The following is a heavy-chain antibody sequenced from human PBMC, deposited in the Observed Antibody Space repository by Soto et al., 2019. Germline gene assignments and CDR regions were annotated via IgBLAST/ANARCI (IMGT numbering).Heavy chain of an antibody. J-gene: IGHJ4*02. CDR1: GYSFTSYW. CDR3: ARRGYCSGGSCYVWFDY. Sequence: GESLKISCKGSGYSFTSYWIGWVRQMPGKGLEWMGIIYPGDSDTRYSPSFQGQVTISADKSISTAYLQWSSLKASDTAMYYCARRGYCSGGSCYVWFDYWGQGTLVTVSS. V-gene: IGHV5-51*01. CDR2: IYPGDSDT. D-gene: IGHD2-15*01.